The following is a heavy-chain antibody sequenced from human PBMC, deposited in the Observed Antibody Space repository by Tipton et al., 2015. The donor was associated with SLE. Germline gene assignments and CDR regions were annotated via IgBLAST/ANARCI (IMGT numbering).Heavy chain of an antibody. D-gene: IGHD3-22*01. J-gene: IGHJ2*01. CDR2: IYYSGST. CDR3: ARDPYYYDSSGYRYWYFDL. V-gene: IGHV4-59*01. CDR1: GGSISSYY. Sequence: TLSLTCTVSGGSISSYYWSWIRQPPGKGLEWIGYIYYSGSTNYNPSLKSRVTISVDTSKNQFSLKLSSVTAADTAVYYCARDPYYYDSSGYRYWYFDLWGRGTLVTVSS.